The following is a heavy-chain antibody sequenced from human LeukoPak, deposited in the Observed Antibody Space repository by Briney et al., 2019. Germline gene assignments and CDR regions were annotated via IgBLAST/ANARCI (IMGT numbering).Heavy chain of an antibody. CDR2: IKSDGSET. J-gene: IGHJ6*02. CDR3: AKCHSGNYYYGMDV. CDR1: GFTLSTYW. V-gene: IGHV3-7*05. Sequence: GGSLRLSCAASGFTLSTYWMTWVRQAPRKGLEWAAAIKSDGSETYYLDSVKGRFTISRDNSKNTLYLQMNSLRAEDTAVYYCAKCHSGNYYYGMDVWGQGTTVTVSS. D-gene: IGHD1-26*01.